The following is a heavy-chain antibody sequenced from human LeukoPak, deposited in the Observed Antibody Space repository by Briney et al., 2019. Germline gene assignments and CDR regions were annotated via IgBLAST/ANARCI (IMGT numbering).Heavy chain of an antibody. D-gene: IGHD1-7*01. V-gene: IGHV4-59*11. CDR3: ARGNYVDWFDP. CDR1: SGSFSNHY. CDR2: IYHTGST. Sequence: SETLSFTCTVSSGSFSNHYWSWIRQPPGQGLKWIGYIYHTGSTNYNPSLKSRVTISVDTSKNQFSLKLSSVTAADTAVYYCARGNYVDWFDPWGQGTQVTVSS. J-gene: IGHJ5*02.